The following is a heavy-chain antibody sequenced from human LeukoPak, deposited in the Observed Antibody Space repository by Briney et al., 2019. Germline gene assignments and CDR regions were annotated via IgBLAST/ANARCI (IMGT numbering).Heavy chain of an antibody. J-gene: IGHJ4*02. CDR1: GCTFTGYY. Sequence: ASVKVSCKASGCTFTGYYMHWVRQAPGQGLEWMGWISPNSGGTNYAQKFQGRVTMTRDTSISTAYMELSRLRSDDTAVYYCATQQLVSFDYWGQGTLVTVSS. CDR2: ISPNSGGT. D-gene: IGHD6-13*01. CDR3: ATQQLVSFDY. V-gene: IGHV1-2*02.